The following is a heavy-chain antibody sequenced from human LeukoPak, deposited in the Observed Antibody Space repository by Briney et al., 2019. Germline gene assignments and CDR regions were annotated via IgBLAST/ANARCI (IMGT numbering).Heavy chain of an antibody. V-gene: IGHV1-18*01. D-gene: IGHD3-16*01. Sequence: GASVKVSCKASGYTFTSYGISWVRQAPGQGLEWMGWISVYNGNTNYAQKLQGRLSMTTDTSTSTAYMELRGLRSDDTAVYYCARDMWRLGFRGSSGRDYWGQGTLVTVSS. CDR1: GYTFTSYG. CDR3: ARDMWRLGFRGSSGRDY. CDR2: ISVYNGNT. J-gene: IGHJ4*02.